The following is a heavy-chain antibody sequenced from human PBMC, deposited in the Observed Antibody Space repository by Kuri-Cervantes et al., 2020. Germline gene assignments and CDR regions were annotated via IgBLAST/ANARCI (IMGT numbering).Heavy chain of an antibody. V-gene: IGHV3-30-3*01. CDR2: ISYDGSNK. J-gene: IGHJ6*02. Sequence: AESLCLSCAASGFTFSSYAMHWIRQAPGQGLERVAVISYDGSNKYYADSVKGRFTISRDNSKNTLYLQMNSLRAEDTAVYYCARARLGELSSAYYYYYGMDVWGQGTTVTVSS. D-gene: IGHD3-16*02. CDR1: GFTFSSYA. CDR3: ARARLGELSSAYYYYYGMDV.